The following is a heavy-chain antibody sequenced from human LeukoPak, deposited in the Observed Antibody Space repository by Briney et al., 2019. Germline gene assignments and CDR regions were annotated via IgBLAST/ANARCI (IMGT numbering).Heavy chain of an antibody. Sequence: SETLSLTCSVSGVSISAYYWSWIRQPAGKGLEWIGRIYPGESIYASENTNYNPSLKSRVSVSGDTSKNQVSLKLRPVTAADTAVYYCARDPTTVTTIFDSWGQGTLVTVSS. CDR2: IYPGESIYASENT. D-gene: IGHD4-17*01. J-gene: IGHJ4*02. CDR3: ARDPTTVTTIFDS. V-gene: IGHV4-4*07. CDR1: GVSISAYY.